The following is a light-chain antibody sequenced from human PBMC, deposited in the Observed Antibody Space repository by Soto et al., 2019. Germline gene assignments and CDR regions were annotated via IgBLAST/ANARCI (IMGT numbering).Light chain of an antibody. Sequence: VLSQSKCSRRMPQAHRPTLPCRASQGVASSYLAWYQQKPGRAPRLLIYAASSRATGVPDRFIGSGSGTDFTPSISRLEPEDFAVYYCQQYGSSPRTFGQGTKVDIK. V-gene: IGKV3-20*01. J-gene: IGKJ1*01. CDR2: AAS. CDR1: QGVASSY. CDR3: QQYGSSPRT.